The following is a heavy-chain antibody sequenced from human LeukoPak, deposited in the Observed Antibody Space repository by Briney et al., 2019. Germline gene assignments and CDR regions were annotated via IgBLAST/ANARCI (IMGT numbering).Heavy chain of an antibody. CDR1: GYTFTGYY. CDR3: ARRRGKGAAPYYFDY. D-gene: IGHD6-13*01. V-gene: IGHV1-2*02. Sequence: AASVKVSCKASGYTFTGYYMHWVRQAPGQGLEWMGWINPNSGGTNYAQKFQGRVTMTRDTSISTAYMELSRLRSDDTAVYYCARRRGKGAAPYYFDYWGQGTLITVSS. CDR2: INPNSGGT. J-gene: IGHJ4*02.